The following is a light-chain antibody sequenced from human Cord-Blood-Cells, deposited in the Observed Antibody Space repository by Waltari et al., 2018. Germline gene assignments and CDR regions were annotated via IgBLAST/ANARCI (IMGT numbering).Light chain of an antibody. V-gene: IGLV3-19*01. CDR1: SLRSSY. CDR2: GKN. J-gene: IGLJ2*01. CDR3: NSRDSSGNVV. Sequence: SSELTQDPAVSVALGPTVRITCQGDSLRSSYATWYQQKPGQAPVLVIYGKNNRPSGIPDRFSGSSSGNTASLTITGAQAEDEADYYCNSRDSSGNVVFGGGTKLTVL.